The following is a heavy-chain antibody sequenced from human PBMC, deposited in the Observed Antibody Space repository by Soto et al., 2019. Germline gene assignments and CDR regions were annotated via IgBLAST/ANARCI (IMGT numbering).Heavy chain of an antibody. Sequence: QVQLVQSGAEVKKPGSSVKVSCKASGGTFSSYAISWVRQAPGQGLEWMGGIIPNFGTANYAQKFQGRVTITADESTSTAYMELSSLRSDDTAVYYCARDVCDANGGDCYYNHYWGQGTLVTVSS. CDR2: IIPNFGTA. CDR3: ARDVCDANGGDCYYNHY. D-gene: IGHD2-21*02. J-gene: IGHJ4*02. CDR1: GGTFSSYA. V-gene: IGHV1-69*01.